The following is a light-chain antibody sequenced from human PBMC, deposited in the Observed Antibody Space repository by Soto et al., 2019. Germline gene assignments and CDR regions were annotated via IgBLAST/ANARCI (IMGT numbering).Light chain of an antibody. J-gene: IGKJ1*01. CDR1: QGISDY. Sequence: DIRMTQSPSSLSASVGETVTITCLASQGISDYLSWFQHKPGEAPKLLIYTASSLQGGVPLRFSGAGSRTDFSLTISGLQPEDSATYYCQQTYTFPWTFGQGTKVDI. CDR3: QQTYTFPWT. V-gene: IGKV1-39*01. CDR2: TAS.